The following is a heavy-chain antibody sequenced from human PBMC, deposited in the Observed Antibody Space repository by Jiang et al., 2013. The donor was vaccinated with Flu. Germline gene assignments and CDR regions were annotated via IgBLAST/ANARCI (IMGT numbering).Heavy chain of an antibody. CDR2: IYYSGST. V-gene: IGHV4-39*07. J-gene: IGHJ4*02. CDR3: ARGRGDGANFYCEY. D-gene: IGHD5-24*01. Sequence: SLTCTVSGGSISSSSYYWGWIRQPPGKGLEWIGSIYYSGSTYYNPSLKSRVTISVDTSKNQFSLNLSSVTAADTAVYFCARGRGDGANFYCEYWGQGTLVTVAS. CDR1: GGSISSSSYY.